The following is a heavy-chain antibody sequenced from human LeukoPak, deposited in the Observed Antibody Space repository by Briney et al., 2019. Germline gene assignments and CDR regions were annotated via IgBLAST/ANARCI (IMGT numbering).Heavy chain of an antibody. V-gene: IGHV3-21*06. J-gene: IGHJ5*02. D-gene: IGHD4-11*01. Sequence: KSGGSLRLSCAASGFSFSDFGMGWVRQAPGKRLEWVSSIFGSRDSISYANSVKGRFTISRDNAENSLYLQMDNLRVEDTAVYYCTRGMDHINYAWFDPWGQGTLVIVSS. CDR2: IFGSRDSI. CDR3: TRGMDHINYAWFDP. CDR1: GFSFSDFG.